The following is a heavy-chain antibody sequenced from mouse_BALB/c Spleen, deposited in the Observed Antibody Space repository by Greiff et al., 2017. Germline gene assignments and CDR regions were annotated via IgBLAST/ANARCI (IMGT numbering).Heavy chain of an antibody. D-gene: IGHD1-2*01. CDR1: GDSITSGY. V-gene: IGHV3-8*02. CDR2: ISYSGST. J-gene: IGHJ2*01. CDR3: ARILIHYYGGDYFDY. Sequence: VQLQQSGPSLVKPSQTLSLTCSVTGDSITSGYWNWIRKFPGHKLEYMGYISYSGSTYYNPSLKSRISITRDTSTNQYYLQLNSVTTEDTATYYCARILIHYYGGDYFDYWGQGTTLTVSS.